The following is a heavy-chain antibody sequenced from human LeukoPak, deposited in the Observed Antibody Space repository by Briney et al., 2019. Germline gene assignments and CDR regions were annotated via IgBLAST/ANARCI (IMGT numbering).Heavy chain of an antibody. CDR1: GFTVSNNY. J-gene: IGHJ4*02. D-gene: IGHD1-26*01. CDR2: ISGSGGVT. Sequence: GSLRLSCAASGFTVSNNYMTWVRQAPGKGLEWVSVISGSGGVTFYADSMKGRFTISRDNTKNTLYLQMNSLRAEDTAVYFCAVREGASYSGRFDYWGQGTLVTVSS. V-gene: IGHV3-23*01. CDR3: AVREGASYSGRFDY.